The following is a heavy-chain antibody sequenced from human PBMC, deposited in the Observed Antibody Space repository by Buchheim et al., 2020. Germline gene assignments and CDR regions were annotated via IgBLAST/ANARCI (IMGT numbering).Heavy chain of an antibody. D-gene: IGHD2-2*01. Sequence: QVQLQESGPGLVKPSQTLSLTCTVSGGSISSGGYYWSRIRQHPGKGLEWIGYIYYSGSTYYNPSLKSRVTISVDTSKNQFSLKLSSVTAADTAVYYCAREGTGDIVVVPAAMGGDWFDPWGQGTL. V-gene: IGHV4-31*03. J-gene: IGHJ5*02. CDR2: IYYSGST. CDR1: GGSISSGGYY. CDR3: AREGTGDIVVVPAAMGGDWFDP.